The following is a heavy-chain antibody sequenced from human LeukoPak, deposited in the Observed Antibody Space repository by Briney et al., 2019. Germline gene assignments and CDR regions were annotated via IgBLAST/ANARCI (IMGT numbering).Heavy chain of an antibody. J-gene: IGHJ6*03. CDR2: IRYDGSNK. CDR3: AKEGRDNSGYYYPGFYYYYYYMDV. CDR1: GFTFSSYG. V-gene: IGHV3-30*02. D-gene: IGHD3-22*01. Sequence: GGSLRLSCAASGFTFSSYGMHWVRQAPGKGLEWVAFIRYDGSNKYYADSVKGRFTISRDNSKNTLYLQMNSLRAEDTAVYYCAKEGRDNSGYYYPGFYYYYYYMDVWGKGTTVTVSS.